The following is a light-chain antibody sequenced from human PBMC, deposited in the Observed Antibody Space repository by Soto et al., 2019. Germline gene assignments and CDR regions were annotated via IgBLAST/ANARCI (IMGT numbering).Light chain of an antibody. CDR3: SSSTSSTTPVI. CDR1: SSDVGGYSW. CDR2: EVI. V-gene: IGLV2-14*01. Sequence: QSVLTQPASVSGSPGQSITISCTGTSSDVGGYSWVSWYRQYPGKAPKLIIFEVIHRSSGVSNRFSGSKSGNTASLTISGLQTEDEADYYCSSSTSSTTPVIFGGGTKVTVL. J-gene: IGLJ2*01.